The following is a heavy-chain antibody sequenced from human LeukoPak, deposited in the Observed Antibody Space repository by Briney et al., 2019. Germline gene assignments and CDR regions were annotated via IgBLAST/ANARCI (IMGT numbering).Heavy chain of an antibody. D-gene: IGHD6-13*01. V-gene: IGHV4-39*07. CDR2: IYYSGST. CDR3: ARGGQQPYFDY. CDR1: GGSISSSSYY. J-gene: IGHJ4*02. Sequence: SETLSLTCTVSGGSISSSSYYWGWIRQPPGKGLEWIGSIYYSGSTYYNPSLKGRVTISVDTSKNQFSLKLSSVTAADTAVYYCARGGQQPYFDYWGQGTLVTVSS.